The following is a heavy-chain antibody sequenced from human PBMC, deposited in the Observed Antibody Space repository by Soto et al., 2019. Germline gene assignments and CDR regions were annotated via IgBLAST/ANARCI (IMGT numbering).Heavy chain of an antibody. Sequence: QVQLVESGGGVVQPGRSLRLSCAASGFTFSSYAMHWVRQAPGKGLEWVAVISYDGSNKYYADSVKGRFTISRDNSKNTLYLQMNSLRAEDTAVYYRARDHYYGQPAAYYYYGMDVWGQGTTVTVSS. D-gene: IGHD3-10*01. V-gene: IGHV3-30-3*01. J-gene: IGHJ6*02. CDR2: ISYDGSNK. CDR3: ARDHYYGQPAAYYYYGMDV. CDR1: GFTFSSYA.